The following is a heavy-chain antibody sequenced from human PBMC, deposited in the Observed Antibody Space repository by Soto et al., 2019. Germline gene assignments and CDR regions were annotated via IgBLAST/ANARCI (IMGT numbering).Heavy chain of an antibody. CDR1: GFTFSSYS. D-gene: IGHD2-2*01. V-gene: IGHV3-21*01. CDR3: ARDSRDCRTSTCTHYYYFYAMDV. Sequence: EVQLVESGGGLVKPGGSLRISCAASGFTFSSYSMNWVRQAPGKGLEWVASISSRSSDIFYADSVKGRFTISRDNAKNSLNLQMNSLRVEDTAVDYCARDSRDCRTSTCTHYYYFYAMDVWGQATTVTVSS. J-gene: IGHJ6*02. CDR2: ISSRSSDI.